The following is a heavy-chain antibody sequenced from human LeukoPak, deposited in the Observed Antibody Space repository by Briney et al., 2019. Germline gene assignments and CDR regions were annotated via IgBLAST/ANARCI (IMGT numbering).Heavy chain of an antibody. D-gene: IGHD6-13*01. J-gene: IGHJ5*02. V-gene: IGHV3-21*01. Sequence: GGSLRLSCAASGFTFSSYSMNWVRQAPGKGLEWVSSISSSSSYIYYADSVKGRFTISRDNAKNSLYLQMNSLRAEDTAVYYCARGPYSSSWYDWFDPWSQGTLVTVSS. CDR1: GFTFSSYS. CDR2: ISSSSSYI. CDR3: ARGPYSSSWYDWFDP.